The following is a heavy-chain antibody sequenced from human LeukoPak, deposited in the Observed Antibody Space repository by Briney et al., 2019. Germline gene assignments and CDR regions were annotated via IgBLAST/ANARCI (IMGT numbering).Heavy chain of an antibody. CDR3: AREVVRCSSTSCYSKNFDY. V-gene: IGHV1-69*01. CDR2: IIPILGTA. Sequence: ASVKVSCKASGGTFSSYAISWVGQAPGQGLEWMGGIIPILGTANYAQKFQGRVTITADESTSTAYMELSSLRSEDTAVYYCAREVVRCSSTSCYSKNFDYWGQGTLVTVSS. D-gene: IGHD2-2*02. J-gene: IGHJ4*02. CDR1: GGTFSSYA.